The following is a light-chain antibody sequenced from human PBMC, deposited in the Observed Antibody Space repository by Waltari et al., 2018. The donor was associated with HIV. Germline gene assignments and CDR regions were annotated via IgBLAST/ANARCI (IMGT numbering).Light chain of an antibody. V-gene: IGLV3-25*03. CDR1: GLSKQY. CDR2: KDT. J-gene: IGLJ2*01. Sequence: SSGLTQPPSVSVSPGQTAKITCSGDGLSKQYVFRYQQKTCQAPVLVIYKDTERPSNIPERFSGATSGTTVTLTISGVQAEDEADYFCHSEDNTGAAFFGGGTRLTVL. CDR3: HSEDNTGAAF.